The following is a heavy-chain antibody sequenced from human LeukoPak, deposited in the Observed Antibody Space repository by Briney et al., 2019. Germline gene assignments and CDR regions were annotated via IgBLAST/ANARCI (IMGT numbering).Heavy chain of an antibody. CDR2: ISYDGSNK. CDR1: GSTFSSYG. J-gene: IGHJ6*02. V-gene: IGHV3-30*18. CDR3: AKDRSQQLVRGYYYYGMDV. Sequence: GRSLRLSCAASGSTFSSYGMHWVRQAPGKGLEWVAVISYDGSNKYYADSVKGRFTISRDNSKNTLYLQMNSLRAEDTAVYYCAKDRSQQLVRGYYYYGMDVWGQGTTVTVSS. D-gene: IGHD6-6*01.